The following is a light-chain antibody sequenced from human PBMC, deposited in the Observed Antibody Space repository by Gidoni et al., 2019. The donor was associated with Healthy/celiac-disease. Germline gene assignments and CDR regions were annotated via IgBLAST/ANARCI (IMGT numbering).Light chain of an antibody. CDR3: QQSYSTLCS. Sequence: DIQMTQSPSALSASVGDRVTNTCRASQSICSYLNWYQQKPGKAPKLLIYAASSLQSGVPARFSGSGSGTDFTLTISSLQPEDFATYYCQQSYSTLCSFGQGTKLEIK. CDR1: QSICSY. J-gene: IGKJ2*04. V-gene: IGKV1-39*01. CDR2: AAS.